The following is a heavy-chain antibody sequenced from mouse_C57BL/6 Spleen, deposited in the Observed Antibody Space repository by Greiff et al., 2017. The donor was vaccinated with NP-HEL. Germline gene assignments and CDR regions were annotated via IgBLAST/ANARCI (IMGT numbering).Heavy chain of an antibody. Sequence: VQLQQSGAELVRPGTSVKVSCKASGYAFTNYLIEWVKQRPGQVLEWIGVINPGSGGTNYNEKFKGKATLTADKSSSTAYMQLSSLTSEDSAVYFCARGDSSGYVAYWGQGTLVTVSA. CDR1: GYAFTNYL. V-gene: IGHV1-54*01. CDR3: ARGDSSGYVAY. J-gene: IGHJ3*01. CDR2: INPGSGGT. D-gene: IGHD3-2*02.